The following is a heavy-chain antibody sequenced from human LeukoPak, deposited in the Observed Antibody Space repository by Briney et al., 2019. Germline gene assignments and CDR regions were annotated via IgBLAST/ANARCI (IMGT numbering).Heavy chain of an antibody. CDR3: ARAEVGLLIFHL. CDR2: INHGGST. J-gene: IGHJ4*02. Sequence: SETLSPICAVYGGSFSGYCRHWIRQPPRQGLELIGEINHGGSTNDKPTLKSRVHISVDTSNAQFSMKLSSVTAADTAVYYCARAEVGLLIFHLWGQGT. V-gene: IGHV4-34*01. D-gene: IGHD3-9*01. CDR1: GGSFSGYC.